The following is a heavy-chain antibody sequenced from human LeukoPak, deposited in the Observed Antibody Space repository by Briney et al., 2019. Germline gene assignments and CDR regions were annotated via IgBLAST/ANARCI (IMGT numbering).Heavy chain of an antibody. D-gene: IGHD5-18*01. CDR1: GYTFTGYY. Sequence: ASVKVSCKASGYTFTGYYMHWVRQAPGQGLEWMGWINPNSGGANYAQKFQGWVTMTGDTSISTAYMELSRLRSDDTAVYYCARGYSYGYLAYWGQGTLVTVSS. V-gene: IGHV1-2*04. J-gene: IGHJ4*02. CDR3: ARGYSYGYLAY. CDR2: INPNSGGA.